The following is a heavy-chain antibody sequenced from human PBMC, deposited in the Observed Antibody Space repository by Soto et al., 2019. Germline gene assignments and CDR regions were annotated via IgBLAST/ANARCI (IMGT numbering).Heavy chain of an antibody. D-gene: IGHD1-1*01. V-gene: IGHV4-30-4*01. CDR1: GGSVDRGDYY. CDR3: ARGAGCWNKVSCCDY. Sequence: SETLSLTCTVSGGSVDRGDYYWTWIRQPPGKGLEWIGYIYNGGSTYYRPSLESRMHMSLDATRNHYSLRLTSVTAADTAVYFGARGAGCWNKVSCCDYWGQ. CDR2: IYNGGST. J-gene: IGHJ4*02.